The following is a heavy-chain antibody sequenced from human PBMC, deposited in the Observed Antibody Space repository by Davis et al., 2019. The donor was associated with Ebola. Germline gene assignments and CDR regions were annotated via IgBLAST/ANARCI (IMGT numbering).Heavy chain of an antibody. J-gene: IGHJ4*02. D-gene: IGHD2-15*01. V-gene: IGHV1-8*01. CDR2: MNPNSGNT. CDR3: ARGYRSGGSCPNDY. CDR1: GYTFTSYD. Sequence: AASVKVSCKASGYTFTSYDINWVRQATGQGLEWMGWMNPNSGNTGYAQKFQGRVTMTRNTSISTAYMELSSLRSEDTAVYYCARGYRSGGSCPNDYWGQGTLVTVSS.